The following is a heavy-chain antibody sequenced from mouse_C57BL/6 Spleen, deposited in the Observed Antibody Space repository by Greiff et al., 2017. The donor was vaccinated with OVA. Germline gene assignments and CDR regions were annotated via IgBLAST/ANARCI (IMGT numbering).Heavy chain of an antibody. D-gene: IGHD3-2*02. CDR3: ARLRQLRQFAY. CDR1: GYTFTGYW. Sequence: VQLVESGAELMKPGASVKLSCKATGYTFTGYWIEWVKQRPGHGLEWIGEILPGSGSTNYNEKFKSKATFTADTSSNTAYMQLSSLTTEDSAIYYCARLRQLRQFAYWGQGTLVTVAA. CDR2: ILPGSGST. J-gene: IGHJ3*01. V-gene: IGHV1-9*01.